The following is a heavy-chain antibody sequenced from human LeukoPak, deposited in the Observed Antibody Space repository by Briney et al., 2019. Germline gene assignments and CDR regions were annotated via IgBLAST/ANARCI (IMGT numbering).Heavy chain of an antibody. D-gene: IGHD2-2*01. CDR3: AKEAADIVVVPAAMMDS. J-gene: IGHJ5*01. V-gene: IGHV3-23*01. CDR1: GFTFSSCG. Sequence: GGSLRLSCAASGFTFSSCGMSWVRQAPGKGLEWVSAISGSGGTTYYANSVKGRFTISRDNSKNTLYLQMNSLRVEDTAVYYCAKEAADIVVVPAAMMDSWGQGTLVTVSS. CDR2: ISGSGGTT.